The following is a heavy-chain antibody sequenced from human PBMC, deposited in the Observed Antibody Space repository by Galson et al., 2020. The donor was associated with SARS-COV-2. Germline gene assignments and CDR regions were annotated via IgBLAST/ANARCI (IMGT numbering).Heavy chain of an antibody. Sequence: ASVKVSCKASGYTFTSYDINWVRQATGQGLEWMGWMNPNSGNTGYAQKFQGRVTMTRNTSISTAYMELSRLRSEDTAVYYCARGQERGTTGSAPGGYWGQGTLVTVSS. CDR1: GYTFTSYD. CDR3: ARGQERGTTGSAPGGY. J-gene: IGHJ4*02. CDR2: MNPNSGNT. D-gene: IGHD4-4*01. V-gene: IGHV1-8*01.